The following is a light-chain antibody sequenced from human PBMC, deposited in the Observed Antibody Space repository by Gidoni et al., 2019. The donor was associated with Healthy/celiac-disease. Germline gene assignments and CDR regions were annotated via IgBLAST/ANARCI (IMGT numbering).Light chain of an antibody. CDR3: QQYNNLPIT. J-gene: IGKJ3*01. V-gene: IGKV3D-15*01. Sequence: EIVMTQSPATLSVSPGERATLSCRASQSVSSNLAWYQQKPGQAPRLLIYGASTRATGIPARFSGSGSGTEFTLTISSRQSEDFAVYYCQQYNNLPITFGPXTKVDIK. CDR1: QSVSSN. CDR2: GAS.